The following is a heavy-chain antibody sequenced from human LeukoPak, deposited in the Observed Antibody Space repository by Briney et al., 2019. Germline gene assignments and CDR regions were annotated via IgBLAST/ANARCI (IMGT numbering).Heavy chain of an antibody. CDR3: ARGKSGRHSRPFDY. J-gene: IGHJ4*02. CDR1: GFIVSDNY. D-gene: IGHD1-26*01. CDR2: LYSGGST. V-gene: IGHV3-66*01. Sequence: PGGSLRLSCAASGFIVSDNYMSWARQAPGKGLEWVSLLYSGGSTHYADSVKGRFTISRDKSNNMLSLQMNRLRAEDTAVYYCARGKSGRHSRPFDYWGQGTLVTVSS.